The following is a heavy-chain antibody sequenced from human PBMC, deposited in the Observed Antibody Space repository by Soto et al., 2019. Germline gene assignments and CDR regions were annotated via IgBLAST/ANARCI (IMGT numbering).Heavy chain of an antibody. D-gene: IGHD2-2*01. CDR1: GVGFRCCA. CDR3: ARPLTSTSRYGYYHYGMGV. J-gene: IGHJ6*01. Sequence: TSVKPCWEARGVGFRCCAIRWLCHSPEQGLDWMGGIIPIFGTANYAQKFQGRVTITADESTSTAYMELSSLRSEDTAVYYCARPLTSTSRYGYYHYGMGVRGQ. V-gene: IGHV1-69*13. CDR2: IIPIFGTA.